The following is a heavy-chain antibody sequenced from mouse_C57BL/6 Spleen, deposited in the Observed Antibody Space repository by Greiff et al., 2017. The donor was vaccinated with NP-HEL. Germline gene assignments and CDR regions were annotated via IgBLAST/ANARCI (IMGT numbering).Heavy chain of an antibody. Sequence: QVQLQQSGPELVKPGASVKISCKASGYAFSSSWMNWVKQRPGKGLEWIGRIYPGDGDTNYNGKFKGKATLTADKSSSTAYMQLSSLTSEYSAVYFCARWKLRRRLYAMDYWGQGTSVTVSS. D-gene: IGHD3-2*02. J-gene: IGHJ4*01. CDR3: ARWKLRRRLYAMDY. V-gene: IGHV1-82*01. CDR1: GYAFSSSW. CDR2: IYPGDGDT.